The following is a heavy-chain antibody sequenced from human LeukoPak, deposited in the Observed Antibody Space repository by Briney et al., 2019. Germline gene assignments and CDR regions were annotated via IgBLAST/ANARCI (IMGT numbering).Heavy chain of an antibody. D-gene: IGHD1-1*01. Sequence: GGSLRLSCAASGFTFSSYAMSWVRQAPGKGLEWVSAISGSGGSTYYADSVKGRFTISRDNSKNTLYLQMNSLRAEGTAVYYCARSYWNDHFDYWGQGTLVTVSS. CDR1: GFTFSSYA. CDR2: ISGSGGST. CDR3: ARSYWNDHFDY. V-gene: IGHV3-23*01. J-gene: IGHJ4*02.